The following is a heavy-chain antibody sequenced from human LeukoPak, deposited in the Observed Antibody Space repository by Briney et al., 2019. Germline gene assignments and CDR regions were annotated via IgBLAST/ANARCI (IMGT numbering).Heavy chain of an antibody. D-gene: IGHD6-6*01. CDR2: IYPGDPDT. Sequence: GESLKISCKGSGYSFTSYWIGWVRQMPGKGLEWMGIIYPGDPDTRYSPSFQGQVTISADKSISTAYLQWSSLKASDTAMYYCARSLSIRYYYYGMDVWGQGTTVTVSS. V-gene: IGHV5-51*01. J-gene: IGHJ6*02. CDR1: GYSFTSYW. CDR3: ARSLSIRYYYYGMDV.